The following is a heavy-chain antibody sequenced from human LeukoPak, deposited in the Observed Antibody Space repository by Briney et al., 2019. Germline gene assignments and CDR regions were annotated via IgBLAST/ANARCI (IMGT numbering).Heavy chain of an antibody. Sequence: GGSLRLSCAASGFTVSSNYMSWVRQAPGKGLEWVSVIYSGGSTYYADSVKGRFTISRDNSKNTLYLQMNSLRAEDTAVYYCARDSIHSGWYGGVGYWGQGTLVTVSS. V-gene: IGHV3-53*01. CDR1: GFTVSSNY. D-gene: IGHD6-19*01. CDR3: ARDSIHSGWYGGVGY. CDR2: IYSGGST. J-gene: IGHJ4*02.